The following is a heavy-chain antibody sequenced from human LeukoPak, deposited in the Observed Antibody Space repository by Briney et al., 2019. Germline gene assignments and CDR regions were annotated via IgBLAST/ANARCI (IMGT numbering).Heavy chain of an antibody. V-gene: IGHV4-4*02. CDR3: ARGPTTVTRAFDY. J-gene: IGHJ4*02. Sequence: SETLSLTCAVSGGSISSSNWWSWVRQSPGKGLEWIGEIYHSGTTNYNPSLKSRVTISIDKSRNQFSLKLTSVTAADAAVYYCARGPTTVTRAFDYWGQGTLVTVSS. CDR1: GGSISSSNW. CDR2: IYHSGTT. D-gene: IGHD4-17*01.